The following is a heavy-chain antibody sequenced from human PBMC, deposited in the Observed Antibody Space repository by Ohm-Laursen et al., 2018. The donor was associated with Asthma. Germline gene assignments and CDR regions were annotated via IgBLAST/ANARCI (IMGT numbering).Heavy chain of an antibody. CDR3: AREHCTNGVCYIFDY. V-gene: IGHV3-33*01. CDR2: IWYDGSNK. Sequence: SLRLFCTAPGFTFSSYGMHWVRQAPGKGLEWVAVIWYDGSNKYYVDSVKGRFTISRDNSKNTLHLQMNSLRAEDTAVYYCAREHCTNGVCYIFDYWGQGTLVTVSS. D-gene: IGHD2-8*01. CDR1: GFTFSSYG. J-gene: IGHJ4*02.